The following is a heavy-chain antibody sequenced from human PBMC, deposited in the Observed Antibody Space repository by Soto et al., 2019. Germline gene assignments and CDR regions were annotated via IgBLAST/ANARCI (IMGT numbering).Heavy chain of an antibody. V-gene: IGHV4-61*01. CDR1: GGSVSSGSYY. J-gene: IGHJ4*02. CDR3: ARTPSGFDY. Sequence: PSETLSLTCTVSGGSVSSGSYYWSWIRQPPGKGLEWIGYIYYSGSTNYNPSLKSRVTISVDTSKNQFSLKLSSVTAADTAVYYCARTPSGFDYWGQGTLVTVS. D-gene: IGHD2-15*01. CDR2: IYYSGST.